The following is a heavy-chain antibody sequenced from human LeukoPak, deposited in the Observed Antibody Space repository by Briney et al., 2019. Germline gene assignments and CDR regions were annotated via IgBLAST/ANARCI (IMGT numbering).Heavy chain of an antibody. CDR3: VQDLGRNRNNCFDY. Sequence: GGSLRLSCAVSGFTLSSYAMSWVRQAPEKGLEWVSTISGSGGGTYYADSVKGRFTISRDDSKNTLYLQMNSLRAEDTAVYYCVQDLGRNRNNCFDYWGQGTLVTVSS. V-gene: IGHV3-23*01. CDR2: ISGSGGGT. CDR1: GFTLSSYA. D-gene: IGHD1-14*01. J-gene: IGHJ4*02.